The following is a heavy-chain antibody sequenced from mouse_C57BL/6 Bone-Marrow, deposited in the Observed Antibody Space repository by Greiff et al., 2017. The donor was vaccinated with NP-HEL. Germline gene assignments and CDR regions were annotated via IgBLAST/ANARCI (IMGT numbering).Heavy chain of an antibody. CDR1: GFTFTDYY. Sequence: EVKLMESGGGLVQPGGSLSLSCAASGFTFTDYYMSWVRQPPGKALEWLGFIRNKANGYTTEYSASVKGRFTISRDNSQSILYLQMNDLRAEDSATSYCARSNWDYYAMDYWGQGTSVTVSS. V-gene: IGHV7-3*01. J-gene: IGHJ4*01. CDR3: ARSNWDYYAMDY. D-gene: IGHD4-1*01. CDR2: IRNKANGYTT.